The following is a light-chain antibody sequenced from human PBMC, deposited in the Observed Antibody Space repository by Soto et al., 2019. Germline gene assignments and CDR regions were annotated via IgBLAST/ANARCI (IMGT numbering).Light chain of an antibody. J-gene: IGKJ4*01. Sequence: EVVLTQSPATLSVSPGEKGTLSCRASQSVKSNLAWYQQKPGQAPRLLIYDASNRATGIPARFSGSGSGTEFTLTISSLQSEDFAIYYCQQYHIWLTFVGGTKLDIK. CDR3: QQYHIWLT. CDR2: DAS. CDR1: QSVKSN. V-gene: IGKV3-15*01.